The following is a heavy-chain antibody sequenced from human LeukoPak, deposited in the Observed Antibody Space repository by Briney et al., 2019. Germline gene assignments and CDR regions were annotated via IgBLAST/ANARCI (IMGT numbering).Heavy chain of an antibody. Sequence: GGSLRLSCAASGFTFSDYYMSWIRQAPGKGLEWVSYISGTGNKEYYADSVKGRFTISRDNAQNSLYLQMSSLRAEDTAIYYCARDYSESEYFFDYWGQGSLVAVSS. CDR1: GFTFSDYY. V-gene: IGHV3-11*01. CDR3: ARDYSESEYFFDY. CDR2: ISGTGNKE. J-gene: IGHJ4*02. D-gene: IGHD1-26*01.